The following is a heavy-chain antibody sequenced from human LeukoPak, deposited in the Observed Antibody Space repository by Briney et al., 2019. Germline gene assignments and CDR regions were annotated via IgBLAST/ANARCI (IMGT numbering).Heavy chain of an antibody. CDR1: GFTFSSYG. CDR3: AKDYCSSTSCCVFDY. CDR2: IWYDGSNK. Sequence: PGRSLRLSCAASGFTFSSYGMHWVRQAPGKGLEWVAVIWYDGSNKYYADSVKGRFTISRDNSKNTLYLQMNSLRAEDTAVYYCAKDYCSSTSCCVFDYWGQGTLVTVSS. D-gene: IGHD2-2*01. J-gene: IGHJ4*02. V-gene: IGHV3-33*06.